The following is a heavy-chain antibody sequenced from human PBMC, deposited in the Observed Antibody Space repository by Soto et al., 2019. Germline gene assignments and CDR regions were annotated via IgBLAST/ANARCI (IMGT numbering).Heavy chain of an antibody. V-gene: IGHV4-30-4*01. D-gene: IGHD3-22*01. CDR3: ARAPITMIVVNAFDI. Sequence: SETLSLTCTVSGGSISSGDYYWSWIRQPPGKGLEWIGYIYYSGSTYYNPSLKSRVTISVDTSKNQFSLKLSSVTASDTAVYYCARAPITMIVVNAFDIWGQGTMVTVSS. J-gene: IGHJ3*02. CDR2: IYYSGST. CDR1: GGSISSGDYY.